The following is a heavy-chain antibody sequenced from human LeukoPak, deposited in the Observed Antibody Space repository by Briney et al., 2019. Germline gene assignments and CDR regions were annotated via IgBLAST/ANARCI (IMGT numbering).Heavy chain of an antibody. Sequence: PSETLSLTCTVSGGSISSYYWSWIRQPAGKGLEWIGYIYYSGSTYYNPSLKSRVTISVDTSKNQFSLKLSSVTAADTAVYYCARGGQHDPFDPWGQGTLVTVSS. J-gene: IGHJ5*02. D-gene: IGHD6-13*01. CDR2: IYYSGST. CDR1: GGSISSYY. V-gene: IGHV4-59*06. CDR3: ARGGQHDPFDP.